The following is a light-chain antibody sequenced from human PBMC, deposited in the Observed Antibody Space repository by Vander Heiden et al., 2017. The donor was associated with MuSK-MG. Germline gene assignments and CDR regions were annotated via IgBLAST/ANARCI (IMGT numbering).Light chain of an antibody. CDR3: QYYDSSLSGLV. CDR1: SSNIGAGYD. Sequence: QSVLTQPPSVSGAPGQRVTIPCTGSSSNIGAGYDVHWYQQLPATAPNLLIYGNSNRPSGVPDRFSGSKSGTSASLDTTGLQAEDEADYYGQYYDSSLSGLVFGGGTKLTVL. V-gene: IGLV1-40*01. CDR2: GNS. J-gene: IGLJ2*01.